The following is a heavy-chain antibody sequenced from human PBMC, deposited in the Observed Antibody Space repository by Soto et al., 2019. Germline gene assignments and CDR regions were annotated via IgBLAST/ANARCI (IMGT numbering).Heavy chain of an antibody. D-gene: IGHD3-16*02. CDR1: GFTVSSNY. CDR2: IYSGGST. CDR3: ARERYREFDP. V-gene: IGHV3-53*01. J-gene: IGHJ5*02. Sequence: PGGSLRLSCAASGFTVSSNYMSWVRQAPGKGLEWVSVIYSGGSTYYADSVKGRFTISRDNSKNTPYLQMNSLRAEDTAVYYCARERYREFDPWGQGTLVTVSS.